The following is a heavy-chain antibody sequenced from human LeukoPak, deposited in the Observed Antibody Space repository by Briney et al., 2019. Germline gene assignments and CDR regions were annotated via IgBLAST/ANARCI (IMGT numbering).Heavy chain of an antibody. V-gene: IGHV3-23*01. CDR3: ARAGGQMATIYFRGAYYYMDV. CDR1: GFTFSSYG. Sequence: PGGSLRLSCAASGFTFSSYGMSWVRQAPGKGLEWVSAISGSGGSTYYADSVKGRFTISRDNAKNSLYLQMNSLRAEDTAVYYCARAGGQMATIYFRGAYYYMDVWGKGTTVTISS. CDR2: ISGSGGST. J-gene: IGHJ6*03. D-gene: IGHD5-24*01.